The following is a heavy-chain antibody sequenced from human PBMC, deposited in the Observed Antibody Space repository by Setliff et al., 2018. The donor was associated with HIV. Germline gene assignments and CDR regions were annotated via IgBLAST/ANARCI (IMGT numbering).Heavy chain of an antibody. J-gene: IGHJ4*02. V-gene: IGHV3-30*02. CDR3: AKDRYYDSSGSPFDY. Sequence: SLRLSCAASGFTFSSYGMHWVRQAPGKGLEWVAFIRYDGSNKYYADSVKGRFTISRDNSKNTLYLQMNSLRAEDTAVYYCAKDRYYDSSGSPFDYWGQGTLVTV. CDR1: GFTFSSYG. D-gene: IGHD3-22*01. CDR2: IRYDGSNK.